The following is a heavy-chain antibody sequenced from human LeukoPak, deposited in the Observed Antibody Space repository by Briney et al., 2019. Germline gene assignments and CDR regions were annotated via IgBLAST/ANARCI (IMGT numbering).Heavy chain of an antibody. D-gene: IGHD2-2*01. CDR2: IESDGRRT. V-gene: IGHV3-74*03. J-gene: IGHJ4*02. CDR1: GFTFSSTW. CDR3: ARDWYHAIDY. Sequence: GGSLRLSCAASGFTFSSTWMHWVRQVPGKELVWVARIESDGRRTTYAESVKGRFTISRDNAKNTLYLEMNSLRVEDTAVYYCARDWYHAIDYWGQGTLVTVSS.